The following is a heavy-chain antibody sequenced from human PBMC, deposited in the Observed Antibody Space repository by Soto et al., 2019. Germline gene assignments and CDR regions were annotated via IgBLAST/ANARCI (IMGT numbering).Heavy chain of an antibody. V-gene: IGHV3-30*18. CDR2: ISYDGSNK. CDR3: AKTPGLRWDYFDY. CDR1: GFTFSSYG. D-gene: IGHD4-17*01. J-gene: IGHJ4*02. Sequence: GWSLRLSCAASGFTFSSYGMPWVRQAPGKGLEWVAVISYDGSNKYYADSVKGRFTISRDNSKNTLYLQMNSLRAEDTAVYYCAKTPGLRWDYFDYWGQGTLVTVSS.